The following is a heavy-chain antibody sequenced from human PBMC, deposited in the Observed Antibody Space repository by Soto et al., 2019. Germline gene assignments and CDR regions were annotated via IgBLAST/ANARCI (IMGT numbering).Heavy chain of an antibody. CDR2: IYPADSDT. V-gene: IGHV5-51*01. CDR3: ARRRAWNDAFDS. D-gene: IGHD1-1*01. J-gene: IGHJ4*02. CDR1: GYTFSTYW. Sequence: GESLKISCQGFGYTFSTYWIGWVRQRPGQGLEWMGAIYPADSDTRYTPSFEGHVTFSADKSLTTAYLQWNSLKATDTARYYCARRRAWNDAFDSWGRGTLVTVSS.